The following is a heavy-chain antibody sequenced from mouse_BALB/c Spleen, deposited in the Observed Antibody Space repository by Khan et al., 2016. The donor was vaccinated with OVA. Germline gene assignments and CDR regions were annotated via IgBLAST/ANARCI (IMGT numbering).Heavy chain of an antibody. CDR1: GFTFSDYY. Sequence: EVELVESGGGLVKPGGPLKLSCAASGFTFSDYYMYWVRQTPEKRLEWVATISDGGSYTYYPDSVKGRFTISRDDVKNNLYLQMSSLKSEDAAMYYCARGFYGGPFAYWGQGTLVTVSA. J-gene: IGHJ3*01. D-gene: IGHD1-1*02. CDR2: ISDGGSYT. V-gene: IGHV5-4*02. CDR3: ARGFYGGPFAY.